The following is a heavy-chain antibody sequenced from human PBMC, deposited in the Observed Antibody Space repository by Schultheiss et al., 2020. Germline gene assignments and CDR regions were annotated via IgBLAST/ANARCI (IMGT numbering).Heavy chain of an antibody. CDR2: IWYDGSNK. CDR3: ARVKPVNSKRAPGAFDI. D-gene: IGHD6-13*01. V-gene: IGHV3-33*01. J-gene: IGHJ3*02. Sequence: GESLKISCAASGFTFSSYGMHWVRQAPGKGLEWVAVIWYDGSNKYYADSVKGRFTISRDNSKNTLYLQMNSLRAEDTAVYYCARVKPVNSKRAPGAFDIWGQGTMVTVSS. CDR1: GFTFSSYG.